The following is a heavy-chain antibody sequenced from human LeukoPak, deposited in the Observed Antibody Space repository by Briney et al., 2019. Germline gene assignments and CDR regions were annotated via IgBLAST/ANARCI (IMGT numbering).Heavy chain of an antibody. CDR2: IYYSGST. CDR1: GGSISSSSYY. D-gene: IGHD5-18*01. Sequence: PSETLSLTCTVSGGSISSSSYYWGWIRQPPGKGLEWSGSIYYSGSTYYNPSLKSRVTISVDTSKNQFSLKLSSVTAADTAVYYCASPQYSYGLDWGQGTLVTVSS. V-gene: IGHV4-39*01. J-gene: IGHJ4*02. CDR3: ASPQYSYGLD.